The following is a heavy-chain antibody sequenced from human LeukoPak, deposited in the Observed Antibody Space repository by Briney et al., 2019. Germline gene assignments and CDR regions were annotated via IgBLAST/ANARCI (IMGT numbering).Heavy chain of an antibody. V-gene: IGHV4-34*01. CDR3: AREVGDSSGYITDAFDI. CDR1: GGSFSGYY. Sequence: SETLSPTCAVYGGSFSGYYWSWIRQPPGKGLEWIGEINHSGSTNYNPSLKSRVTISVDTSKNQFSLKLSSVTAADTAVYYCAREVGDSSGYITDAFDIWGQGTMVTVSS. D-gene: IGHD3-22*01. J-gene: IGHJ3*02. CDR2: INHSGST.